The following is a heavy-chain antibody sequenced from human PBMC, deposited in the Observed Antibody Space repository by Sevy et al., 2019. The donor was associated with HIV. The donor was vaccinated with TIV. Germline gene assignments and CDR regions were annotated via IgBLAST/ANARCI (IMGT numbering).Heavy chain of an antibody. CDR3: ARDSGTYPYYFDY. J-gene: IGHJ4*02. Sequence: SETLSLTWTVSGGSVSSGSYFWSWIRQPPGKGLEWIGYIHYSGSTNYNSSLKSRVTISVDTSKNQFSLNLSSVTAADTAVYYCARDSGTYPYYFDYLGQGTLVTVSS. CDR2: IHYSGST. D-gene: IGHD1-26*01. CDR1: GGSVSSGSYF. V-gene: IGHV4-61*01.